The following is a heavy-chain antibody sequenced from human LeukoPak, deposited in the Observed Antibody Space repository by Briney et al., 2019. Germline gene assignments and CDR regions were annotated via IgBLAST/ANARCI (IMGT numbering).Heavy chain of an antibody. CDR1: GYTFSGYY. CDR2: INPNSGGT. Sequence: GASVKVSCKASGYTFSGYYIYWVRQARGQGLEWMGWINPNSGGTNYAQKFQGRVTMTRDTSISTAYMELSRLRSDDTAVYYCARDLGDILTGYWFDPWGQGTLVTVSS. CDR3: ARDLGDILTGYWFDP. D-gene: IGHD3-9*01. V-gene: IGHV1-2*02. J-gene: IGHJ5*02.